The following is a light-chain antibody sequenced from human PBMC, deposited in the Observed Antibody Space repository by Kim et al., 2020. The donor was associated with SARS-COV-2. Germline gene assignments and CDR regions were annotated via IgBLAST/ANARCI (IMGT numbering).Light chain of an antibody. CDR3: QTWGTGIQV. CDR2: LNSDGSH. Sequence: QLALTQSPSASASLGASVKLTCTLSSGHSSYAIAWHQQQPEKGPRYLMKLNSDGSHSKGDGIPDHFSGSSSGAERYLTISSLQSEDEADYYCQTWGTGIQVFGGGPKVTVL. V-gene: IGLV4-69*01. J-gene: IGLJ3*02. CDR1: SGHSSYA.